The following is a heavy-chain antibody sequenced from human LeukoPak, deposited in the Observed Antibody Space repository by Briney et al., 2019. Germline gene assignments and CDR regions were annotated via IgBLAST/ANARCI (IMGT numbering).Heavy chain of an antibody. CDR3: ARPVVPAAARRAFDI. CDR1: GFTFSSYS. CDR2: ISSSSSYI. D-gene: IGHD2-2*01. V-gene: IGHV3-21*01. Sequence: GGSLRLSCAAYGFTFSSYSMNWVRQAPGKGLEWVSSISSSSSYIYYADSVKGRFTISRDNAKNSLYLQMNSLRAEDTAVYYCARPVVPAAARRAFDIWGQGTMVTVSS. J-gene: IGHJ3*02.